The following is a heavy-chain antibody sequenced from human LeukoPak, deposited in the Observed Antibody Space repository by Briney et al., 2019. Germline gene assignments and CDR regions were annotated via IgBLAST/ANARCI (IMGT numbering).Heavy chain of an antibody. CDR2: TYYRSKWYN. Sequence: SQTLSLTCAISGDSVSSNSAAWNWIRQSPSRGLEWLGRTYYRSKWYNDYAVSVKSRITINPDTSKNQFSLQLNSVTPEDTAVYCCARAAIAVAGTADAFDIWGQGTMVTVSS. D-gene: IGHD6-19*01. CDR3: ARAAIAVAGTADAFDI. V-gene: IGHV6-1*01. CDR1: GDSVSSNSAA. J-gene: IGHJ3*02.